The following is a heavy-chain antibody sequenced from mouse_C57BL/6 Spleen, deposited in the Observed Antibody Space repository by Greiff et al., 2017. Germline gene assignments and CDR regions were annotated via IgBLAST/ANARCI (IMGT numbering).Heavy chain of an antibody. D-gene: IGHD4-1*01. J-gene: IGHJ2*01. Sequence: QVQLQQPGAELVRPGSSVKLSCKASGYTFTSYWMDWVKQRPGQGLEWIGNIYPSDSETHYNQKFKDKATLTVDKSSSTAYMQLSSLTSEDSAVYYCARVGLGRTFDYWGQGTTLTVSS. CDR3: ARVGLGRTFDY. CDR2: IYPSDSET. CDR1: GYTFTSYW. V-gene: IGHV1-61*01.